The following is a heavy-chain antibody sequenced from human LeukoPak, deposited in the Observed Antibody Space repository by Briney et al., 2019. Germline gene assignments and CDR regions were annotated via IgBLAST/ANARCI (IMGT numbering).Heavy chain of an antibody. V-gene: IGHV3-23*01. D-gene: IGHD3-9*01. J-gene: IGHJ5*02. CDR2: ISGSGGRS. CDR3: AKDLDGYFNP. Sequence: AGGSLRLSCAASGFTFSSYAMSWVRQAPGKGLEWVSVISGSGGRSYYADSVKGRFTISRDNSKNTLYLRMNSLRAEDTALYYCAKDLDGYFNPWGQGTLVTVSS. CDR1: GFTFSSYA.